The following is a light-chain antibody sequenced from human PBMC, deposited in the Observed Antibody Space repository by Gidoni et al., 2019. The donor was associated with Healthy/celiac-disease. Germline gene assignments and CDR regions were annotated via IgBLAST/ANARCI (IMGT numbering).Light chain of an antibody. J-gene: IGKJ1*01. CDR3: QQSYSTPWT. V-gene: IGKV1-39*01. Sequence: DIQMTQSPSSLSASVGDRVTITCRASQSISRYLNWYQQKPGVPSRFSGSGSGTDFTLTISSLHPEDFATYYCQQSYSTPWTFGQGTKVEIK. CDR1: QSISRY.